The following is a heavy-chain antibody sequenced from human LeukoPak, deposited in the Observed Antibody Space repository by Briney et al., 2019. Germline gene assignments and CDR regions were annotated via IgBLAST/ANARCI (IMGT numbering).Heavy chain of an antibody. CDR3: AKEAAAAGTAYNWFDP. CDR1: GFTFSSYA. D-gene: IGHD6-13*01. V-gene: IGHV3-23*01. Sequence: GGSLRLSCAASGFTFSSYAMSWVRQAPGKGLEWVSAISGSGGSTYYADSAKGRFTISRDNSKNTLYLQMNSLRAEDTAVYYCAKEAAAAGTAYNWFDPWGQGTLVTVSS. CDR2: ISGSGGST. J-gene: IGHJ5*02.